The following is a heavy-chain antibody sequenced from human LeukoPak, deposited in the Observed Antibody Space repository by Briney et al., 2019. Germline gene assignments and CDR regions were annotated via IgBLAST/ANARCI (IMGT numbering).Heavy chain of an antibody. CDR1: GFTFSSYA. J-gene: IGHJ6*02. Sequence: GGSLRLSCAASGFTFSSYAMHWVRQAPGKGLEWVAVISYDGSNKYYADSVKGRFTISRDNSKNTLYLQMNSLRAEDTAVYYCARDRASLLSCGGKNYYSYYGMDVWGQGTTVTVSS. CDR3: ARDRASLLSCGGKNYYSYYGMDV. V-gene: IGHV3-30-3*01. D-gene: IGHD5-18*01. CDR2: ISYDGSNK.